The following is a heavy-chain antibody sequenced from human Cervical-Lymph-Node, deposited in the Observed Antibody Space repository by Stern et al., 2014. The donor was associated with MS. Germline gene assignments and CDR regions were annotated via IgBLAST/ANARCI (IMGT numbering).Heavy chain of an antibody. CDR2: IYHSGST. Sequence: QVQLQESGPGLVKPSETLSLTCTVSGVSISSSSYYWGWIRQPPGKGLEWIGNIYHSGSTYYNSSLKRRLSISADMSKNQFSLKRSSVTAADTAVYYCARYEDSSGYVYYFDSWGQGTLVTVSS. CDR1: GVSISSSSYY. J-gene: IGHJ4*02. CDR3: ARYEDSSGYVYYFDS. D-gene: IGHD3-22*01. V-gene: IGHV4-39*01.